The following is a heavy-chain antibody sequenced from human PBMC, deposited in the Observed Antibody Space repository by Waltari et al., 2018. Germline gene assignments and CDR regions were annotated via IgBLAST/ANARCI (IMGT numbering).Heavy chain of an antibody. J-gene: IGHJ4*02. V-gene: IGHV4-4*02. D-gene: IGHD2-15*01. CDR3: ARDRGRGLLLDT. CDR2: VPGSGGG. CDR1: GDSVSSTNW. Sequence: QLQLQESGPGLVKPSGPLSLSFAVSGDSVSSTNWWSGVRQSPQKGLEWIGPVPGSGGGNYSPSFASQVTVSLDTSNSQVALKVTAATAADTAVYFCARDRGRGLLLDTWGPGILVTVSP.